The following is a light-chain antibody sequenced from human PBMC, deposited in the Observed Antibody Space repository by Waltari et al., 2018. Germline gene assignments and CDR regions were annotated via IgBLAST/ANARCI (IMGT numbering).Light chain of an antibody. Sequence: DIQMTQSPSTLPASVGDRVTITCRASQSIGSSLAWYQQKPGKAPKVVIYEASSLESGVPSRFSGSGSGTEFTLTISSLQPDDFATYYCQQCNSYLLTFGGGTKVEIK. CDR1: QSIGSS. CDR3: QQCNSYLLT. V-gene: IGKV1-5*03. J-gene: IGKJ4*01. CDR2: EAS.